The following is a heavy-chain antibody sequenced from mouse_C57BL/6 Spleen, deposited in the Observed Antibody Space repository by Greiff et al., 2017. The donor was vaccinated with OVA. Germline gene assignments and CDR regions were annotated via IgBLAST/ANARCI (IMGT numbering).Heavy chain of an antibody. CDR2: IRSKSNNYAT. D-gene: IGHD2-3*01. J-gene: IGHJ3*01. Sequence: DVMVVESGGGLVQPKGSLKLSCAASGFSFNTYAMNWVRQAPGKGLEWVARIRSKSNNYATYYADSVKDRFTISRDDSESMLYLQMNNLKTEDTAMYYCVRHEIGGYYLWFAYWGQGTLVTVSA. CDR1: GFSFNTYA. CDR3: VRHEIGGYYLWFAY. V-gene: IGHV10-1*01.